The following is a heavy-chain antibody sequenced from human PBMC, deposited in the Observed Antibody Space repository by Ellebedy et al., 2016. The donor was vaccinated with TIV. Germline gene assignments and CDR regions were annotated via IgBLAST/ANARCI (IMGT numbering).Heavy chain of an antibody. J-gene: IGHJ4*02. CDR3: AKDVWDMRGLDY. CDR1: GFPFSRNA. V-gene: IGHV3-23*01. D-gene: IGHD1-26*01. Sequence: PGGSLRLSCAASGFPFSRNAMGWVRQAPGKGLEWVSSIGGDGESTHYADSVKGRFTISRDTSKNMLYLQMNGLRVEDTALYYCAKDVWDMRGLDYWGQGALVTVSS. CDR2: IGGDGEST.